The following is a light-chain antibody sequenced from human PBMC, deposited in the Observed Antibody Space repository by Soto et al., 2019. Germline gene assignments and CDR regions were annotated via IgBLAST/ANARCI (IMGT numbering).Light chain of an antibody. CDR3: QQYDNLPLT. CDR1: QSISTY. Sequence: DIHMTQSPSSLSASVLDIVTITCLAGQSISTYLNWYQQKSGKAPKLLISAASNLETGVPSRFSGSGSGTDFTFTINSLQPEDIAIYYCQQYDNLPLTFGGGTKVDIK. J-gene: IGKJ4*01. V-gene: IGKV1-33*01. CDR2: AAS.